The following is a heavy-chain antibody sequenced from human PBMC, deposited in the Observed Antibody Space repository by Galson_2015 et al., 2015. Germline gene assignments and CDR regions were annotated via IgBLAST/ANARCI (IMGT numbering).Heavy chain of an antibody. D-gene: IGHD3-10*01. V-gene: IGHV3-30*01. CDR2: ISYDGSNK. CDR3: ARDRSLYGSSFDY. Sequence: SLRLSCAASGFTFSSYAMHWVRQAPGKGLEWVAVISYDGSNKYYADSVKGRFTISRDNSKNTLYLQMNSLRAEDTAVYYCARDRSLYGSSFDYWGQGTLVTVSS. J-gene: IGHJ4*02. CDR1: GFTFSSYA.